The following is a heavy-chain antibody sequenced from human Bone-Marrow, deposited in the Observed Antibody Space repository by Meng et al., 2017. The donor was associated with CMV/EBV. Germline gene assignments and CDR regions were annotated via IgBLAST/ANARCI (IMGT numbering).Heavy chain of an antibody. Sequence: GESLEIPCAGSGFTFSSYDMHWVPQATGKGLEWVSAIGTAGDTYYPGSVKGRFTISRENSKNSLYLQMNSLRAGDTAVYYCARSLSGRGDYYYGMDVWGQGTTVTVSS. J-gene: IGHJ6*02. V-gene: IGHV3-13*01. CDR1: GFTFSSYD. CDR3: ARSLSGRGDYYYGMDV. CDR2: IGTAGDT. D-gene: IGHD3-10*01.